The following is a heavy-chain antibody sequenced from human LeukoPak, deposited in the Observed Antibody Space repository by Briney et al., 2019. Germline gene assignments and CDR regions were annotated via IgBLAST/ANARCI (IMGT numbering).Heavy chain of an antibody. CDR1: GGSFSGYY. J-gene: IGHJ4*02. D-gene: IGHD4-17*01. CDR2: INHSGST. Sequence: SETLSLTCAVYGGSFSGYYWSWIRQPPGKGLEWIGEINHSGSTNYNPSLKSRVTISVDTSKNQFSLKLGSVTAADTAVYYCARHALTTVTDGFDYWGQGTLVTVSS. V-gene: IGHV4-34*01. CDR3: ARHALTTVTDGFDY.